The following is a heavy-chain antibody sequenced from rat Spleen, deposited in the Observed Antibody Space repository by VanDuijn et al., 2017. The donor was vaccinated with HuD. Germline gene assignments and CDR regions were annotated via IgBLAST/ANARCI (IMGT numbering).Heavy chain of an antibody. CDR1: GFNFNDYW. CDR3: TRGDIRA. CDR2: ITNTGGST. Sequence: EVQLVESGGGLVQPGRSLKLSCAASGFNFNDYWMGWVRQAPGKGLEWVASITNTGGSTYYPDSVKGRFTISRDNAKSTLYLQMNSLRSEDTATYYCTRGDIRAGGQGVMVTVSS. V-gene: IGHV5-31*01. D-gene: IGHD4-1*01. J-gene: IGHJ2*01.